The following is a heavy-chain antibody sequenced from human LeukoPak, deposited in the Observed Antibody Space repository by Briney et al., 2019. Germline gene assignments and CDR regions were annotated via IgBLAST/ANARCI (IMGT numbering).Heavy chain of an antibody. Sequence: PAGGSLRLSCAASGFTFSSYVMSWVRQAPGKGLEWVSGISGSGGSTSYADSVKGRFTISRDNAKNRLYLQMNSLRAEDTAVYYCARDWGSGMDVWGQGTTVTVSS. D-gene: IGHD7-27*01. V-gene: IGHV3-23*01. J-gene: IGHJ6*02. CDR1: GFTFSSYV. CDR2: ISGSGGST. CDR3: ARDWGSGMDV.